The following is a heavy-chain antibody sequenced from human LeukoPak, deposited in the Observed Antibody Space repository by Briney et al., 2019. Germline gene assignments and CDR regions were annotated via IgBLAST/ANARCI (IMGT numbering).Heavy chain of an antibody. J-gene: IGHJ4*02. CDR3: ARDDGAYYFDY. CDR1: GFIFSNYW. V-gene: IGHV3-74*01. Sequence: PGGSLRLSXAASGFIFSNYWMSWLRQAPGKGLEWVSRINSYGSSTSYADSVKGRFTLSRDNAKNTLYLQTNSLRAEDTAVYYCARDDGAYYFDYWGQGTLVTVSS. CDR2: INSYGSST. D-gene: IGHD3-16*01.